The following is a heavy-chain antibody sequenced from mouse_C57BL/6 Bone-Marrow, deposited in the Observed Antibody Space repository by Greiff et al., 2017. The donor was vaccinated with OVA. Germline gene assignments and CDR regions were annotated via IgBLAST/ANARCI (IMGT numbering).Heavy chain of an antibody. Sequence: EVQLVESGPGLAKPSQTLSLTCSVTGYSITSDYWNWIRKFPGHKLEYMGYISYSGSTYYYPSIKNRISITRDTTKTQYYLQLNSVTTEDTATYYCARWGITTVVARYFDYWGQGTTLTVSS. D-gene: IGHD1-1*01. J-gene: IGHJ2*01. CDR1: GYSITSDY. V-gene: IGHV3-8*01. CDR3: ARWGITTVVARYFDY. CDR2: ISYSGST.